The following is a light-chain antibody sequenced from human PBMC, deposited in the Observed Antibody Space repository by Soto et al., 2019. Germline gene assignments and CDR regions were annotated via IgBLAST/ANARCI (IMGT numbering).Light chain of an antibody. V-gene: IGKV1-39*01. Sequence: DIQMTQSPSSLSASVGDRVTITCRTSQSISTYLNWYQRNPGTAPKLLISAASTLQSGVPSRFSGGGFGTDFTLTISSLQPEDFATYYCQQSYTTPPTFGQGTKVDI. CDR3: QQSYTTPPT. CDR2: AAS. CDR1: QSISTY. J-gene: IGKJ1*01.